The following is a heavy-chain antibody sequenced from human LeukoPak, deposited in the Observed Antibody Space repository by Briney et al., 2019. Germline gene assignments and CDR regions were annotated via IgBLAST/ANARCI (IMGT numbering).Heavy chain of an antibody. CDR1: GGSISSGGYY. CDR2: IYHSGST. J-gene: IGHJ4*02. Sequence: PSETLSLTCTVSGGSISSGGYYWSWIRQPPGKGLEWIGYIYHSGSTYYNPSLKSRVTISVDRSKNQFSLKLSSVTAADTAVYYCTRGASGWPFDYWGQGTLVTVSS. CDR3: TRGASGWPFDY. V-gene: IGHV4-30-2*01. D-gene: IGHD6-19*01.